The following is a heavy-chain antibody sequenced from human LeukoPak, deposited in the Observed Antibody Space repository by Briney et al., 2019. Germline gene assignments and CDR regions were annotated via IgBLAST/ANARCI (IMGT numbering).Heavy chain of an antibody. D-gene: IGHD5-12*01. V-gene: IGHV1-2*02. CDR3: ARVKATTNDFDY. J-gene: IGHJ4*02. Sequence: ASVKVSCKSSGYTVTGYYMHWVRQAPGQGLEWMGWINPNSGGTNYAQKFQGRVTMTRDTSISTAYMELSGLRSDDTAVYYCARVKATTNDFDYWGQGTLVTVSS. CDR1: GYTVTGYY. CDR2: INPNSGGT.